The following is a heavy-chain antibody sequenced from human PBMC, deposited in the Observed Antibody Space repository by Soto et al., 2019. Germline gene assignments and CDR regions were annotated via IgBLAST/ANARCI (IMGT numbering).Heavy chain of an antibody. CDR3: ARGVGYCSSTSCYNPHYYYYYYMDV. V-gene: IGHV1-18*01. CDR2: ISAYNGNT. J-gene: IGHJ6*03. Sequence: ASVKVSCKASGYTFTSYGISWVRQAPGQGLGWMGWISAYNGNTNYAQKLQGRVTMTTDTSTSTAYMELRSLRSDDTAVYYCARGVGYCSSTSCYNPHYYYYYYMDVWGKGTTVTVSS. D-gene: IGHD2-2*02. CDR1: GYTFTSYG.